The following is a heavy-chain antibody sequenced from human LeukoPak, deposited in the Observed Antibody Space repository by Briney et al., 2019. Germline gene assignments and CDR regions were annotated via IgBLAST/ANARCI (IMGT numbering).Heavy chain of an antibody. CDR3: ARGDVSFYSSSFDY. CDR1: GYTFTGYY. V-gene: IGHV1-2*02. CDR2: MNPNSGGT. Sequence: GASVKVSCKASGYTFTGYYMHWVRQAPGQGLEGMGWMNPNSGGTNYAQKFQGRVTMTRDTSVSTAYIELSRLRSDDTAVYYCARGDVSFYSSSFDYWGQGTLVTVSS. J-gene: IGHJ4*02. D-gene: IGHD6-13*01.